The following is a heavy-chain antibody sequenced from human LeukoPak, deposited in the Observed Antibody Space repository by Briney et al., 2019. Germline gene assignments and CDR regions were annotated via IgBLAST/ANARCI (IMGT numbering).Heavy chain of an antibody. Sequence: SETLSLTCTVSGGSISSYYWSWIRQPPGKGLDWIGYIYYSGSTNHNPSLKSRVTISVDTSKNQFSLKLSSVTAADPAVYYCARGPDFDWYYYFDYWGQGTLVTVSS. CDR1: GGSISSYY. D-gene: IGHD3-9*01. CDR2: IYYSGST. V-gene: IGHV4-59*08. CDR3: ARGPDFDWYYYFDY. J-gene: IGHJ4*02.